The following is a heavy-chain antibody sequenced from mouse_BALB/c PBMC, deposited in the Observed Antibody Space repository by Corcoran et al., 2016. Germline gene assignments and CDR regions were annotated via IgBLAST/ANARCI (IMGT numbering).Heavy chain of an antibody. D-gene: IGHD2-14*01. V-gene: IGHV9-4*02. CDR3: ARAYYRYDEGNSYAMDY. J-gene: IGHJ4*01. Sequence: QIQLVQSGPELKKPGETVRISCKASGYTFTTAGMQWVQKMPGKGLKWIGWINTHAGVPKYAEDFKGRFAFSLETSASTAYLQISNLKNEDTATYFCARAYYRYDEGNSYAMDYWGQGTSVTVSS. CDR1: GYTFTTAG. CDR2: INTHAGVP.